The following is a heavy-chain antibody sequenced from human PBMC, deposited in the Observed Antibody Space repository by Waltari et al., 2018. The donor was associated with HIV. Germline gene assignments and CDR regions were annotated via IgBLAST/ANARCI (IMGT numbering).Heavy chain of an antibody. J-gene: IGHJ3*01. CDR3: LMVSSVTTGRPPPKEKFDV. CDR1: QYLFSTFY. CDR2: VNPRRRSA. V-gene: IGHV1-46*01. Sequence: QVLLAQSGGEVKKHGASVKISCKASQYLFSTFYFPWVRQAPGQGLKWMGSVNPRRRSAAYPHDFQYHVTLTTDTSTNMVFIEVSSLRSDDTAIYFCLMVSSVTTGRPPPKEKFDVWGQGTVVAVSS. D-gene: IGHD4-17*01.